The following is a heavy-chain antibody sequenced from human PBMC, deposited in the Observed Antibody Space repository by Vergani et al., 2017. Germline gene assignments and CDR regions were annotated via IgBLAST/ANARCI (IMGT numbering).Heavy chain of an antibody. V-gene: IGHV4-59*12. CDR2: IYYSGST. Sequence: QVQLQESGPGLVKPSETLSLTCTVSGGSISNYYWSWIRQPPGKGLEWIGYIYYSGSTNYNPSLRSRVTISVDTSKNQFSLKLSSVTAADTAVYYCARGLENDDYGDYDYWGQGTLVTVSS. D-gene: IGHD4-17*01. J-gene: IGHJ4*02. CDR1: GGSISNYY. CDR3: ARGLENDDYGDYDY.